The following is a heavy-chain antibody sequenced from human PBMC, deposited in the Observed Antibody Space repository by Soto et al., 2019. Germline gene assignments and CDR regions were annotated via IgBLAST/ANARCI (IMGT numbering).Heavy chain of an antibody. CDR2: IYPGDSDT. V-gene: IGHV5-51*01. CDR1: GYSFTSYW. D-gene: IGHD2-8*02. J-gene: IGHJ6*02. CDR3: GSLVVSVGRPCRIAASLNSNYYGMGV. Sequence: PGESLKISCKGSGYSFTSYWIGWVRQMPGKGLEWMGIIYPGDSDTRYSPSFQGQVTISADKSISTAYLQWSSLKASDTAMYYCGSLVVSVGRPCRIAASLNSNYYGMGVRGQGTTVT.